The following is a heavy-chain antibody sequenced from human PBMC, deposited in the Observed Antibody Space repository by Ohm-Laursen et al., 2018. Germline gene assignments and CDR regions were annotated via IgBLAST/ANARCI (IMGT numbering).Heavy chain of an antibody. J-gene: IGHJ6*02. CDR2: INHSGST. CDR1: GGSSSGYY. CDR3: ARGYYDFWSGLGYGMDV. D-gene: IGHD3-3*01. V-gene: IGHV4-34*01. Sequence: TLSLTCAVYGGSSSGYYWSWIRQPPGQGLEWIGEINHSGSTNYNPSLKSRVTISVDTSKNQVSLKLSSVTAADTAVYYCARGYYDFWSGLGYGMDVWGQGTTVTVSS.